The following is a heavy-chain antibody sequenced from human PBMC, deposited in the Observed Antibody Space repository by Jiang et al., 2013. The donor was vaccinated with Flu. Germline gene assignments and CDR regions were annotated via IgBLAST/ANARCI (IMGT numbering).Heavy chain of an antibody. CDR2: TYYRSKWYN. D-gene: IGHD5-18*01. Sequence: SQTLSLTCAISGDSVSSNTAAWNWIRQSPSRGLEWLGRTYYRSKWYNDYALSVKSRITINPDTSKNQFSLQLNSVTPEDTAVYYCARGGRLRRIQLWLFDYWGQGTLVTVSS. J-gene: IGHJ4*02. CDR1: GDSVSSNTAA. CDR3: ARGGRLRRIQLWLFDY. V-gene: IGHV6-1*01.